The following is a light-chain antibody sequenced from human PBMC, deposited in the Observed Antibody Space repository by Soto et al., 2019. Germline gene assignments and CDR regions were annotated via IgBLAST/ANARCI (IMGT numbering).Light chain of an antibody. CDR2: GNT. J-gene: IGLJ1*01. CDR3: QSYDSSLSGYV. CDR1: SSNIGAGYD. Sequence: QSVLTQPPSVSGAPGQRATISCTGSSSNIGAGYDVHWYQQLPGAAPKLLISGNTNRPSGVPDRFSGSKSGTSASLAITGLQAEDEADYYCQSYDSSLSGYVFGTGTKLTVL. V-gene: IGLV1-40*01.